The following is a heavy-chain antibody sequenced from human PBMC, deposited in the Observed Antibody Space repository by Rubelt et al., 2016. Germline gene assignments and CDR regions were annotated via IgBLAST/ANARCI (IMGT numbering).Heavy chain of an antibody. J-gene: IGHJ4*02. V-gene: IGHV1-3*01. CDR3: ARLGCSSNSCPPDGSGSYTFDY. CDR2: INAGNGNT. D-gene: IGHD3-10*01. Sequence: YTFTSYAMHWVRQAPGQRLEWMGWINAGNGNTKYSQKFQGRVTITRDTSASTAYMELSSLRSEDTAVYYCARLGCSSNSCPPDGSGSYTFDYWGQGTLVTVSS. CDR1: YTFTSYA.